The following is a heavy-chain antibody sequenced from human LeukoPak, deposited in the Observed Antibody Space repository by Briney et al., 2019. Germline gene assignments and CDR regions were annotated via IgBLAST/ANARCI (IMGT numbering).Heavy chain of an antibody. D-gene: IGHD4-17*01. Sequence: GGPLRLSCVASGFTFDEYAMLWVRQAPGKALEWVSGISWNSGSIGYADSVKRRFTISRDKAKNSVYLQMNSLRAGDTVLYYCAKDGVLVSNGALDYWGQGTVVTVSS. J-gene: IGHJ4*02. V-gene: IGHV3-9*01. CDR1: GFTFDEYA. CDR3: AKDGVLVSNGALDY. CDR2: ISWNSGSI.